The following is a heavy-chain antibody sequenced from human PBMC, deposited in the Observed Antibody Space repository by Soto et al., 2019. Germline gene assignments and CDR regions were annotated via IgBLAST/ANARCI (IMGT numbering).Heavy chain of an antibody. V-gene: IGHV4-38-2*02. CDR1: GYSISSGYY. CDR2: LHHSGTT. J-gene: IGHJ3*02. CDR3: SRDRFDLVGATGAFEI. D-gene: IGHD1-26*01. Sequence: SETLSLTCGVSGYSISSGYYWGWIRLPPGKGLEWIGNLHHSGTTYQNPSLKTRVSISVDTSKNQFSLKLKSVTAADTAVYYCSRDRFDLVGATGAFEIWGQGTVVTV.